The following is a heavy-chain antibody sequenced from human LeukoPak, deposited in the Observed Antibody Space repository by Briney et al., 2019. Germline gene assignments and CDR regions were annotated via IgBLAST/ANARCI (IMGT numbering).Heavy chain of an antibody. J-gene: IGHJ4*02. CDR1: GGSISSGSYY. V-gene: IGHV4-61*02. CDR2: IYTSGST. Sequence: SETLSLTCTVSGGSISSGSYYWSWIRQPAGKGLEWIGRIYTSGSTNYNPSLKSRVTISVDTSMNQFSLKLSPVTAADTAVYYCARAFHCSSTSCYTRGLDYWGQGTLVTVSS. CDR3: ARAFHCSSTSCYTRGLDY. D-gene: IGHD2-2*02.